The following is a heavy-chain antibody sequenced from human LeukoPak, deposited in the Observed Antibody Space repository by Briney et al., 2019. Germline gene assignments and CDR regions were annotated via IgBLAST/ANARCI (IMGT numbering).Heavy chain of an antibody. V-gene: IGHV4-30-2*01. Sequence: SETLSLTCTVSGGSISSGGYYWSWIRQPPGKGLEWIGYIYHSGSTYYNPSLKSRVTISVDRSKNQFSLKLSSVTAADTAVYYCARGRSNTAMDDAFDIWGQGTMVTVSS. CDR1: GGSISSGGYY. D-gene: IGHD5-18*01. J-gene: IGHJ3*02. CDR3: ARGRSNTAMDDAFDI. CDR2: IYHSGST.